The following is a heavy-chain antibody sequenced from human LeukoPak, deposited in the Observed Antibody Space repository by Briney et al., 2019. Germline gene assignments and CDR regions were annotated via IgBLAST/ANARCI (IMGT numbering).Heavy chain of an antibody. V-gene: IGHV4-4*02. J-gene: IGHJ4*02. CDR2: IYYSGST. D-gene: IGHD3-10*01. CDR1: GGSISSGNW. CDR3: ARDSNYYGSGSYGFDH. Sequence: SETLSLTCAVSGGSISSGNWWSWVRQPPGKGLEWIGYIYYSGSTNYNPSLKSRVTISVDTSKNQFSLKLSSVTAADTAVYYCARDSNYYGSGSYGFDHWGQGTLVTVSS.